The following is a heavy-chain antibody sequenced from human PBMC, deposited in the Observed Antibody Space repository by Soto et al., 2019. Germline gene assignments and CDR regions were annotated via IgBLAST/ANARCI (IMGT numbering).Heavy chain of an antibody. Sequence: QVQLVQSGAEEKKPGVSVKVSCKASGYTFTSYAMHWVRQAPGQRLEWMGWINAGNGNTKYSQKFQGRVTITRDTSASTAYMELSSLRSEDTAVYYSARSPAIAVADYWGQGTLVTVSS. V-gene: IGHV1-3*05. CDR1: GYTFTSYA. CDR2: INAGNGNT. CDR3: ARSPAIAVADY. D-gene: IGHD6-19*01. J-gene: IGHJ4*02.